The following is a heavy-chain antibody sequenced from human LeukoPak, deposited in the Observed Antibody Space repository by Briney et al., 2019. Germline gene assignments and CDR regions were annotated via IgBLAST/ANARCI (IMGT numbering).Heavy chain of an antibody. CDR2: IYPGDSDT. J-gene: IGHJ3*02. CDR3: ARLGGPWVVAATRAFDI. CDR1: GYSFTSYW. D-gene: IGHD2-15*01. Sequence: GESLKISCKGSGYSFTSYWIGWVRQMPGKGLEWMGIIYPGDSDTRYSPSFQGQVTISADKSISTAYLQWSSLKASDTAMYYCARLGGPWVVAATRAFDIWGQGTMVTVSS. V-gene: IGHV5-51*01.